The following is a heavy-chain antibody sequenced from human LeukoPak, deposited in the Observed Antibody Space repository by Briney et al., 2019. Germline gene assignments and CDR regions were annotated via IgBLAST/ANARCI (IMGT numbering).Heavy chain of an antibody. CDR3: ARNVGSGLDY. V-gene: IGHV1-2*02. J-gene: IGHJ4*02. CDR1: GYTFTGYY. Sequence: ASVKVSCKASGYTFTGYYMHWVRQAPGQRLEWMGWINPNSGGTNYAQKFQGRVTVTRDTSTSTVYMELSSLRSDDTAVYYCARNVGSGLDYWGQGTLVTVSS. CDR2: INPNSGGT. D-gene: IGHD1-1*01.